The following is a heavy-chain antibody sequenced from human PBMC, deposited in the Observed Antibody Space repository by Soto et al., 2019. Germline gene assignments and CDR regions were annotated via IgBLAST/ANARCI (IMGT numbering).Heavy chain of an antibody. CDR2: ISISGNT. CDR1: GGSISSSDF. V-gene: IGHV4-61*01. J-gene: IGHJ3*02. D-gene: IGHD4-17*01. Sequence: PSETLSLTCTVSGGSISSSDFWSWIRQPPGKGLEWIGYISISGNTDYSPSLKSRATISADTSRNQFSLKLSSVTAADTAVYYCARVATYGDYAFDIWGQGTMVTVSS. CDR3: ARVATYGDYAFDI.